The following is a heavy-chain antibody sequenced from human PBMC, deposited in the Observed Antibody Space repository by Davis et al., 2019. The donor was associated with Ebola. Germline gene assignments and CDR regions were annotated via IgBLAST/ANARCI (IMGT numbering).Heavy chain of an antibody. CDR3: ARGGGVSGSYFYVY. CDR2: INSDGSST. J-gene: IGHJ4*02. V-gene: IGHV3-74*01. Sequence: GESLKISCAASGFTFSSYWMHWVRQAPGKGLVWVSRINSDGSSTSYADSVKGLFTISRDNAKNTLYLQMKSLRAEDTAVYYCARGGGVSGSYFYVYWGQVTLVTVSS. CDR1: GFTFSSYW. D-gene: IGHD1-26*01.